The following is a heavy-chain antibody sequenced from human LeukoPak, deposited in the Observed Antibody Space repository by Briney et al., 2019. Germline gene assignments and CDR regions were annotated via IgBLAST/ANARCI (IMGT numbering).Heavy chain of an antibody. Sequence: SSETLSLTCAVYGGSFSGYYWSWIRQPPGKGLEWIGEINHSGSTNYNPSLKSRVTISVDTSKNQFSLKLSSVTAADTAVYYCARTRPTRLYSYGSRYYFDYWGQGTLVTVSS. CDR3: ARTRPTRLYSYGSRYYFDY. D-gene: IGHD5-18*01. CDR1: GGSFSGYY. V-gene: IGHV4-34*01. CDR2: INHSGST. J-gene: IGHJ4*02.